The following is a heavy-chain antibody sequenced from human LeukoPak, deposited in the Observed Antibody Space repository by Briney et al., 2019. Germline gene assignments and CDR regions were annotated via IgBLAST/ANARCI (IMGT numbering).Heavy chain of an antibody. CDR3: ARGSEMADAFDI. J-gene: IGHJ3*02. CDR1: GGSISGFY. Sequence: SETLSLTCTVSGGSISGFYWSWIRQPPGKGLEWIGYISDNGATTYNPCLKSRVTISVDTSKNQFSLKLSSVTAADTAVYYCARGSEMADAFDIWGQGTMVTVSS. V-gene: IGHV4-59*01. CDR2: ISDNGAT. D-gene: IGHD5-24*01.